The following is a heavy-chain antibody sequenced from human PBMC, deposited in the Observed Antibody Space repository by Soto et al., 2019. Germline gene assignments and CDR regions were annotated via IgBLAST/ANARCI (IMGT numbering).Heavy chain of an antibody. V-gene: IGHV4-39*01. Sequence: QLQLQESGPGLVKPSETLSLTCTVSGGSISSSSYYWGWIRQPPGKGLEWIGSIYYSGSTYYNPSLKSRVTISVDTSKNQFSLKLSSVTAADTAVYYCARHIGYCSGGICYRPETFFDYWGQGTLVTVSS. CDR1: GGSISSSSYY. J-gene: IGHJ4*02. D-gene: IGHD2-15*01. CDR3: ARHIGYCSGGICYRPETFFDY. CDR2: IYYSGST.